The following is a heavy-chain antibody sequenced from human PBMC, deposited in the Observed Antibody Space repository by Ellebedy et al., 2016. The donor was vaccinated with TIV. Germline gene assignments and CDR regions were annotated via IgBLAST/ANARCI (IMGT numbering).Heavy chain of an antibody. CDR3: AREAITVIVVAYGMDV. J-gene: IGHJ6*02. CDR1: GYTFTGYY. V-gene: IGHV1-2*02. Sequence: ASVKVSXXASGYTFTGYYMHWVRQAPGQGLEWMGWINPNSGGTNYAQKFQGRVTMTRDTSISTAYMELSRLRSDDTAVYYCAREAITVIVVAYGMDVWGQGTTVTVSS. D-gene: IGHD3-22*01. CDR2: INPNSGGT.